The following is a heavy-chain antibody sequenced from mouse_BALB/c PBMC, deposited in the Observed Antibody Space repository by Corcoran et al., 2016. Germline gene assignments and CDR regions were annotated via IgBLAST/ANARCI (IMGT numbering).Heavy chain of an antibody. Sequence: DVQLPESGPDLVKHSQYLSLTSSVTGYSITRGYYWNWIRQVPGNKLEWMGYISYDGSNNYNPSLKNRISITRDTSKNQFFLKLNSVTTEDTATYYCATLLRPFDYWGQGTTLTVSS. CDR1: GYSITRGYY. D-gene: IGHD1-2*01. J-gene: IGHJ2*01. CDR3: ATLLRPFDY. V-gene: IGHV3-6*02. CDR2: ISYDGSN.